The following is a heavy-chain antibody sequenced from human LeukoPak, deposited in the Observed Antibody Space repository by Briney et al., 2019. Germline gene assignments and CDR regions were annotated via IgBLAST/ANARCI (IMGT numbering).Heavy chain of an antibody. J-gene: IGHJ4*02. CDR2: ISGGSSTI. D-gene: IGHD4-23*01. V-gene: IGHV3-11*01. Sequence: PGGSLRLSCAASGFTFSDYYMTWIRQAPGKGLEWLSYISGGSSTIYYADSVRGRSTISRDNAKNTLYLQMNSLRAEDTAVYYCAKKSPDSSGNPAYDWGQGTLVTVSS. CDR3: AKKSPDSSGNPAYD. CDR1: GFTFSDYY.